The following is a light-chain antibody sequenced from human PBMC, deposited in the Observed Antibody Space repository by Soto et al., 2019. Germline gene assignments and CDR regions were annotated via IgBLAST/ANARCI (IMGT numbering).Light chain of an antibody. CDR2: GVS. CDR3: RSYTGSSTPYV. J-gene: IGLJ1*01. CDR1: SSHVCGYDY. Sequence: QSALTQPASLSGSPGQSITISCTGTSSHVCGYDYVSWYQQAPGRAPPIMLYGVSNRPSGVSNRFSGSKSGKPASLTISWLQAEDEADYSCRSYTGSSTPYVFGTGTKVTVL. V-gene: IGLV2-14*01.